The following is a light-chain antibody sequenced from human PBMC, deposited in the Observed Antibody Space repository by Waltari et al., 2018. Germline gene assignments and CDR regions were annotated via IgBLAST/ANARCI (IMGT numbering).Light chain of an antibody. CDR1: QSVSSN. Sequence: EIVMTQSPATLSVSPGERATLSCRASQSVSSNLAWYQQKPGQGPRILIYGASTRATGIPARFSGSGSGTDFTLTINSMQSEDFAIYYCQQYNNWPPWTFGQGTKVEIK. V-gene: IGKV3-15*01. J-gene: IGKJ1*01. CDR3: QQYNNWPPWT. CDR2: GAS.